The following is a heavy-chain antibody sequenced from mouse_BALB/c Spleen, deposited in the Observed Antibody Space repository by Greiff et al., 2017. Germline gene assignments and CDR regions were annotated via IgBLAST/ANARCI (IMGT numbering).Heavy chain of an antibody. V-gene: IGHV5-12-1*01. CDR1: GFAFSSYD. J-gene: IGHJ4*01. CDR3: ARHENHAMDD. Sequence: EVQLVESGGGLVKPGGSLKLSCAASGFAFSSYDMSWVRQTPEKRLEWVAYISSGGGSTYYPDTVKGRFTISRDNAKNTLYLQMSSLKSEDTAMYYCARHENHAMDDGGQGTSVTVSS. CDR2: ISSGGGST.